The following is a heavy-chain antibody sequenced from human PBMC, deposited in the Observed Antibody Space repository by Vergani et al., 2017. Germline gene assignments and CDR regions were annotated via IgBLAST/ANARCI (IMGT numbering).Heavy chain of an antibody. CDR2: ISSSGSTI. CDR3: TRDFGYSSTSSSPFDY. V-gene: IGHV3-48*03. D-gene: IGHD6-6*01. J-gene: IGHJ4*02. Sequence: EVQLVESGGGLVQPGWSLRLSCAASGFTFSSYEMNWVRQAPGKGLEWVSYISSSGSTIYYADSVKGRYTISRDNAKNSLYLKMNSLRAVDTAVDYCTRDFGYSSTSSSPFDYWGQGTLVTVSS. CDR1: GFTFSSYE.